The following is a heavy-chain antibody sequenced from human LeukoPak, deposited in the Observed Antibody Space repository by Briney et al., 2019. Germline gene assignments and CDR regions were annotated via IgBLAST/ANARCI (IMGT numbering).Heavy chain of an antibody. J-gene: IGHJ4*02. CDR3: ARNDSSGYYSV. V-gene: IGHV3-23*01. Sequence: GGSLRLSCAASGFTFSDYYMSWIRQAPGKGLEWVSTISSSGVSTNYADSVKGRFTISRDNFKNTLHLQMNSLRAEDTAIYYCARNDSSGYYSVWGQGTLVTVSS. CDR2: ISSSGVST. D-gene: IGHD3-22*01. CDR1: GFTFSDYY.